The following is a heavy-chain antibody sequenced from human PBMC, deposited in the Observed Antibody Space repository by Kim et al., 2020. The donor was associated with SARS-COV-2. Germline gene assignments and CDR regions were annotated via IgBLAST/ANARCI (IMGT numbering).Heavy chain of an antibody. J-gene: IGHJ4*02. CDR3: AKGSQQLLLGYLDY. Sequence: ADSVKGRFTVSRDNSKNALYLKINSLRAEDTAVYYCAKGSQQLLLGYLDYWGRGTLVTVSS. D-gene: IGHD2-21*01. V-gene: IGHV3-30*02.